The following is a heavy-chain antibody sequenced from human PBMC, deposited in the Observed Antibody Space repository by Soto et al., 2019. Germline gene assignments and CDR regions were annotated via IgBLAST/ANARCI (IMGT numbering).Heavy chain of an antibody. V-gene: IGHV3-23*01. D-gene: IGHD3-16*02. CDR3: AKDILPTGYLFDY. CDR2: ISGGGGST. CDR1: GFPFSSYA. Sequence: PGGSLRLSSAASGFPFSSYAMSWVRQAPGKGLEWVSAISGGGGSTYYADSVKGRFTISRDNSKNTLYLQMNSLRAEDTAVYYCAKDILPTGYLFDYWGQGTLVTVSS. J-gene: IGHJ4*02.